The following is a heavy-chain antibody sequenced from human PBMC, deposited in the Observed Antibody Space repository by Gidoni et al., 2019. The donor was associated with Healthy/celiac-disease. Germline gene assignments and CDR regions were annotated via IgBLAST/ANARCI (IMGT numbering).Heavy chain of an antibody. J-gene: IGHJ5*02. Sequence: QVQLVQSGAEVKKPGSSVKVSCKASGGTFSSYAISWVLQAPGQGLEWMGGIILIFGTANYAQKFQGRVTITADESTINAYMELSSLISEDTAVYYWARVITICGVATFDPWVQGTLVTVSA. CDR3: ARVITICGVATFDP. CDR2: IILIFGTA. CDR1: GGTFSSYA. V-gene: IGHV1-69*01. D-gene: IGHD3-3*01.